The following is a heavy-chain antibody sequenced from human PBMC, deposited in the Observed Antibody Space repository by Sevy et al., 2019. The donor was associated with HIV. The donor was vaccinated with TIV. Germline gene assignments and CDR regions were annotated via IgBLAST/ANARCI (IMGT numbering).Heavy chain of an antibody. V-gene: IGHV4-61*01. CDR3: ARARSPDTAMVEFDY. CDR2: IYYSGST. CDR1: GGSVSSGSYY. D-gene: IGHD5-18*01. J-gene: IGHJ4*02. Sequence: SETLSLTCTVSGGSVSSGSYYWSWIRQPPGKGLEWIGYIYYSGSTNYNPSLKSRVTISVDTSKNQFSLKLSSVTAADTAVYYCARARSPDTAMVEFDYWDQGTLVTVSS.